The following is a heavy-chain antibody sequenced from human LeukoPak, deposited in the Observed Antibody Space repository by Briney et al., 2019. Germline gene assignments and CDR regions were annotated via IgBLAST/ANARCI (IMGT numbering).Heavy chain of an antibody. D-gene: IGHD1-26*01. CDR2: IYSGGST. CDR3: AREGTWSYYYDY. J-gene: IGHJ4*02. V-gene: IGHV3-66*01. CDR1: GFTFSSYG. Sequence: GGTLRLSCAASGFTFSSYGMSWVRQAPGKGLEWVSVIYSGGSTYYSDSVKGRFTISRDNSKNTLYLQMNSLRAEDTAVYYCAREGTWSYYYDYWGQGTLVTVSS.